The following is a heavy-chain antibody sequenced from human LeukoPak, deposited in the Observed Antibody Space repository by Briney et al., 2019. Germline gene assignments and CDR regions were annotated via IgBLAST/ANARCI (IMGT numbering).Heavy chain of an antibody. CDR1: GFTFSSYS. Sequence: GGSLRLSCAASGFTFSSYSMNWVRQAPGKGLEWVSSISSSSSYIYYADSVKGRFTISRDNAKNSLYLQMNSLRAEDTAVYYCARLNGRDYYYYYMDVWGKGTTVTVSS. CDR2: ISSSSSYI. V-gene: IGHV3-21*01. CDR3: ARLNGRDYYYYYMDV. J-gene: IGHJ6*03. D-gene: IGHD2-8*01.